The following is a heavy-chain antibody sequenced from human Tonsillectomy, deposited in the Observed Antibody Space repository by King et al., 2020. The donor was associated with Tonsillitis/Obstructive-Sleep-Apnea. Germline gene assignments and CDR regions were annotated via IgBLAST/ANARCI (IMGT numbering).Heavy chain of an antibody. CDR2: ISYDGSNI. Sequence: VQLVESGGGVVQPGRSLRLSCAASGFSFSNYAIHWVRQAPGKGLEWVALISYDGSNIYYADSVKGRFAISRDNSKNTLYLQMNGLRAEDTAVYYCAKDSSSWSSQTTGGWEWFDHWGQGTLVTVSS. CDR3: AKDSSSWSSQTTGGWEWFDH. CDR1: GFSFSNYA. D-gene: IGHD6-19*01. V-gene: IGHV3-30*18. J-gene: IGHJ5*02.